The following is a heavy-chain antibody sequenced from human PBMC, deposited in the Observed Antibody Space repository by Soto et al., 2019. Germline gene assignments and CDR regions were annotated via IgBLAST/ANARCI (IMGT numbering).Heavy chain of an antibody. CDR2: IRGKAYGGTT. CDR3: TRGYSSSWYYFDY. CDR1: GFTFGDYT. J-gene: IGHJ4*02. Sequence: GGSLRLSCTASGFTFGDYTMSWFRQAPGKGLEWVGFIRGKAYGGTTEYAASVKDRFTISRDDSKSIAYLQMNSLKTADTAVYSCTRGYSSSWYYFDYWGQGTLVTVSS. D-gene: IGHD6-13*01. V-gene: IGHV3-49*03.